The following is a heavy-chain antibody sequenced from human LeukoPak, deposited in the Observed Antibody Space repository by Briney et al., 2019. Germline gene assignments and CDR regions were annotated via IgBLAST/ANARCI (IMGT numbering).Heavy chain of an antibody. CDR3: ARAVGSGSFQTYYYYMDV. Sequence: SETLSLTCTVSGGSISSDSYYWSWIRQPAGKGLEWIGRIYTSGSTNYNPSLKSRVTISVDTSKNQFSLKLSSVTAADTAVYYCARAVGSGSFQTYYYYMDVWGKGTTVTISS. CDR2: IYTSGST. CDR1: GGSISSDSYY. V-gene: IGHV4-61*02. J-gene: IGHJ6*03. D-gene: IGHD3-10*01.